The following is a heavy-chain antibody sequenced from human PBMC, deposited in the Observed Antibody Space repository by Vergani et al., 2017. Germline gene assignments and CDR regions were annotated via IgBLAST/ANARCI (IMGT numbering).Heavy chain of an antibody. Sequence: QVQLQESGPGVVKPSQNLSLTCAVSGGSISSGDHCWTWIRQRPGKGLEWIGYIFYSGTTYDNPSLRSRLTISVDTSQNQFSLKLRSVTAADTAVYYCARVDTQVPATSHFYYMDVWGKGTTVVVSS. CDR2: IFYSGTT. J-gene: IGHJ6*03. CDR3: ARVDTQVPATSHFYYMDV. CDR1: GGSISSGDHC. V-gene: IGHV4-31*11. D-gene: IGHD2-2*01.